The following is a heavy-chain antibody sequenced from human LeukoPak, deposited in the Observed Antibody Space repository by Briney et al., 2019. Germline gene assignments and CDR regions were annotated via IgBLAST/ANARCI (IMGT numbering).Heavy chain of an antibody. Sequence: PSQTLSLTCAVSGGSISSGGSSWSWIRQPPGKGLEWIGYIYHSGSTYYNPSLKSRVTISVDRSKNQFSLKLSSVTAADTAVYYCARVGCSGGSCYGMDVWGQGTTVTVSS. CDR3: ARVGCSGGSCYGMDV. V-gene: IGHV4-30-2*01. CDR1: GGSISSGGSS. D-gene: IGHD2-15*01. CDR2: IYHSGST. J-gene: IGHJ6*02.